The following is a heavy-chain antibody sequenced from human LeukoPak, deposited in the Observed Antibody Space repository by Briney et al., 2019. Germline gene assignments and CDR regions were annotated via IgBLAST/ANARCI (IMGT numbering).Heavy chain of an antibody. CDR3: ARGGLVPGSYYFDY. Sequence: GGSLRLSCAASGFTFSSYEMNWVRQAPGKGLEWVSYISSSGSTIYYADSVKGRFTISRDNAKNSLYLQMNSLRAEDTAVYYCARGGLVPGSYYFDYWGQGTLVTVSS. CDR1: GFTFSSYE. J-gene: IGHJ4*02. CDR2: ISSSGSTI. D-gene: IGHD6-19*01. V-gene: IGHV3-48*03.